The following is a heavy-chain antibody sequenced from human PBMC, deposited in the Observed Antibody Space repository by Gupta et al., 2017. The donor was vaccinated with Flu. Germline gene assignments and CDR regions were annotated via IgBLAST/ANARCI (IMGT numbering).Heavy chain of an antibody. J-gene: IGHJ6*02. D-gene: IGHD3-16*01. CDR3: ARPSSAAPGEDYYYYYAMDV. CDR2: IYYTGST. Sequence: QLQLQESGPGLVKPSETLSLTCTVSGGSISSSSYYWGWIRQPPGKGLEWIGSIYYTGSTYYNPSLKSRVTISVDTSKNQFSLKLNSVTAADTAVYYCARPSSAAPGEDYYYYYAMDVWGQGTTVTVSS. CDR1: GGSISSSSYY. V-gene: IGHV4-39*01.